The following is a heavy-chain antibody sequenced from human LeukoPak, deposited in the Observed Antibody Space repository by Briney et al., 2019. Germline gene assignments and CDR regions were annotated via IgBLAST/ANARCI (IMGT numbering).Heavy chain of an antibody. CDR2: INSDGSST. J-gene: IGHJ4*02. V-gene: IGHV3-74*01. Sequence: GGSLRLSCAASGFTFSSYWMHWVRQAPGKGLVWVSRINSDGSSTSYADSVKGRFTISRDNAKNTLYLHMNSLRAEDTAVYYCARDWGREDYFDYWGQGTLVTVSS. CDR3: ARDWGREDYFDY. CDR1: GFTFSSYW. D-gene: IGHD5-24*01.